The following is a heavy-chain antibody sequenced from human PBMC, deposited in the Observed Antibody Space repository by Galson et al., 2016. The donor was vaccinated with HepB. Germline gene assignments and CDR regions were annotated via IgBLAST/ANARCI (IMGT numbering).Heavy chain of an antibody. CDR3: ARDNWDDAGCSVDH. V-gene: IGHV3-23*01. Sequence: SLRLSCAGSEFSFSTYAMSGVRQAPGKGLEWVSAISGSGVNAHYADSVRGRFTISRDNSKNTLYLQMNSLRAEDTAIYYCARDNWDDAGCSVDHWGQGTLVTVAS. J-gene: IGHJ4*02. CDR2: ISGSGVNA. D-gene: IGHD1-20*01. CDR1: EFSFSTYA.